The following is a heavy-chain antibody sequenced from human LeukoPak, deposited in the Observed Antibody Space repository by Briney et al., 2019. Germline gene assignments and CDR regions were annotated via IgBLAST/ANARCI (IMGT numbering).Heavy chain of an antibody. Sequence: SETLSLTCAVYVGSFSGYYWSWIRQPPGKGLEWIGEINHRGGTSYNPSLKSRVTISVDTSKNQFSLKLSSVTAADTAVYYCARGWSGYDFRNYFDYWGQGTLVTVSS. CDR3: ARGWSGYDFRNYFDY. V-gene: IGHV4-34*01. J-gene: IGHJ4*02. D-gene: IGHD3-3*01. CDR1: VGSFSGYY. CDR2: INHRGGT.